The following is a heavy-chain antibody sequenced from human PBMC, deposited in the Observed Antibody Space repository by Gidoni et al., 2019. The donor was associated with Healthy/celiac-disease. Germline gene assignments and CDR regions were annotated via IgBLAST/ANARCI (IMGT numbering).Heavy chain of an antibody. CDR1: GGTFSSYA. CDR3: ARAPASSGYPSGWFDP. CDR2: IIPICGTA. Sequence: QVQLVQSGAEVKTPGSSVKVSCKASGGTFSSYAISWVRQAPGQGLEWMGGIIPICGTANYEQKFQGRVTSTADESTSTAYMELSSLRSEDTAVYYCARAPASSGYPSGWFDPWGQGTLVTVSS. D-gene: IGHD3-22*01. V-gene: IGHV1-69*01. J-gene: IGHJ5*02.